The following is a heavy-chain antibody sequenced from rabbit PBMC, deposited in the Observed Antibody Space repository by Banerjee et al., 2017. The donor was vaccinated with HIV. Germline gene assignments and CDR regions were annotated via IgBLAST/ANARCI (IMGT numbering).Heavy chain of an antibody. CDR2: IYGGSSDYT. Sequence: QQLEESGGGLVKPGASLTLTCTASGFSFSSSYYMCWVRQAPGKGLEWIACIYGGSSDYTYYASWAKGRFTISSDNAQPTVDLQMNSLTAADTATYFCARGWAGASYSGLWGQGTLVTVS. CDR3: ARGWAGASYSGL. CDR1: GFSFSSSYY. J-gene: IGHJ4*01. D-gene: IGHD8-1*01. V-gene: IGHV1S40*01.